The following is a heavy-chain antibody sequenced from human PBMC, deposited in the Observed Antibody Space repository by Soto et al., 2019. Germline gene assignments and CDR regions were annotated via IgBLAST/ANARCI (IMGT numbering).Heavy chain of an antibody. Sequence: ASVKVSCKASGYTFTDYHIHWVRQAPGQGLEFMGWINANNGGAGSAQQFQGRVTVTRDTSITTVYMELSNLRSDDTAVYYCAREGGSETLQPSYNWFDTWGQGTLVTISS. CDR2: INANNGGA. CDR3: AREGGSETLQPSYNWFDT. J-gene: IGHJ5*02. CDR1: GYTFTDYH. D-gene: IGHD6-25*01. V-gene: IGHV1-2*02.